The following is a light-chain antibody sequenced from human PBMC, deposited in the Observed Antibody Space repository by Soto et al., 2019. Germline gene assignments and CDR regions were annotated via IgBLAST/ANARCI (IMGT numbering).Light chain of an antibody. J-gene: IGKJ1*01. CDR2: TAS. Sequence: DIPMTQSPSSLSGSVGDRVTIPCRASQTISSCLAWYQQKPGKAPKLLIYTASTLKSGVPSRFSGSGSGTEFTLTISSLQPDDFATYYCQHYNSYSEAFGQGTKVDIK. CDR1: QTISSC. V-gene: IGKV1-5*03. CDR3: QHYNSYSEA.